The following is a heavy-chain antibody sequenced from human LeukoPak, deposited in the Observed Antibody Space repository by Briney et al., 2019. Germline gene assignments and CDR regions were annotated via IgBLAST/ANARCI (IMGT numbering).Heavy chain of an antibody. Sequence: SETLSLTCTVSGGSISSSSYYWGWIRQPPGKGLEWIGSIYYSGSTYYNPSLKSRVTISVDTSKNQFSLKLSSVTAADTAVYYCAIVFSSSSALFDYWGQGTLVTVSS. J-gene: IGHJ4*02. CDR3: AIVFSSSSALFDY. CDR2: IYYSGST. CDR1: GGSISSSSYY. D-gene: IGHD6-13*01. V-gene: IGHV4-39*07.